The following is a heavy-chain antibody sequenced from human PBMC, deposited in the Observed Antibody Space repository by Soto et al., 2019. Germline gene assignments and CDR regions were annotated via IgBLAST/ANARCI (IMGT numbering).Heavy chain of an antibody. J-gene: IGHJ4*02. CDR2: IYYTGKT. CDR1: GGTIGDYY. D-gene: IGHD2-21*01. Sequence: SETLSLTCTISGGTIGDYYWSWIRQPPGKELEWIAYIYYTGKTDQNPSLERRVSISLGTSGNQFSLNLSSVTAADTAVYYCVRKHHRAGSFDSWGPGILVTVSS. CDR3: VRKHHRAGSFDS. V-gene: IGHV4-59*01.